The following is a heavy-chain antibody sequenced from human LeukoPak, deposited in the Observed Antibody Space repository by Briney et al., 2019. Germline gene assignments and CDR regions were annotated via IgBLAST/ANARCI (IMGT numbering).Heavy chain of an antibody. J-gene: IGHJ4*02. CDR3: ARALDYGGNPFDY. CDR2: INPNSGGT. V-gene: IGHV1-2*02. D-gene: IGHD4-23*01. CDR1: GYTFTGYY. Sequence: ASVKVSCKASGYTFTGYYMHWVRQAPGQGLEWMGWINPNSGGTNYAQKFQGRVTMTRDTSISTAYMELSRLRSDDTAVYYCARALDYGGNPFDYWGQGTLVTVSS.